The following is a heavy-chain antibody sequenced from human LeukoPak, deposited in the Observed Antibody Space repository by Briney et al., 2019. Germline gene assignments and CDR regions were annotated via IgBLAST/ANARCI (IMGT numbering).Heavy chain of an antibody. J-gene: IGHJ3*01. D-gene: IGHD4-17*01. CDR1: EFTFSRYS. V-gene: IGHV3-64*01. Sequence: GGSLRLSCAASEFTFSRYSLHWVRQAPGKGLEYVSAISSDGGSTYYGNSVKGRFIISRDNSRNTLYLQMGSLRAEDMAVYYCAVKDFGDYEDAFDLWGQGTMVTVSS. CDR2: ISSDGGST. CDR3: AVKDFGDYEDAFDL.